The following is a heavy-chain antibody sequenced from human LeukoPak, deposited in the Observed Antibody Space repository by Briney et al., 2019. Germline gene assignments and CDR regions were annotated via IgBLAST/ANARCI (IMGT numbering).Heavy chain of an antibody. D-gene: IGHD2-2*01. CDR2: INWNGGST. CDR1: GFTFDDYG. J-gene: IGHJ6*03. V-gene: IGHV3-20*04. Sequence: GSLRLSCAASGFTFDDYGMSWVRQAPGKGLEWVSGINWNGGSTGYADSVKGRFTISRDNAKNSLYLQMNSLRAEDTALYYCARVVVVPAGKAYYYYYMDVWGKGTTVTVSS. CDR3: ARVVVVPAGKAYYYYYMDV.